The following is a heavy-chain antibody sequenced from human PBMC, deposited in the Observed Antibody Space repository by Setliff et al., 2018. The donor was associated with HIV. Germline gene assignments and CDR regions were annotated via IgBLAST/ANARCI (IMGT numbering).Heavy chain of an antibody. CDR3: ATMLRTTARHDYFDY. Sequence: ASVKVSCKASGYTFTSYAMHWVRQAPGQRLEWMGWINAGNGNTKYSQKFQGRVTITGDTSASTAYMELSSLRSEDTAVYYCATMLRTTARHDYFDYWGQGTLVTVSS. D-gene: IGHD6-6*01. J-gene: IGHJ4*02. V-gene: IGHV1-3*01. CDR1: GYTFTSYA. CDR2: INAGNGNT.